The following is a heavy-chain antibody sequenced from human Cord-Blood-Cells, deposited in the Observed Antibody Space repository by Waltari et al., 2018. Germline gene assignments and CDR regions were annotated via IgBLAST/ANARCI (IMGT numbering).Heavy chain of an antibody. CDR1: GGSFSGYY. CDR3: ARLANWGSSVAFDI. Sequence: QVQLQQWGAGLLKPSETLSLTCAVYGGSFSGYYWSWIRQPPGKGLEWIGEINHSGSTNYNPSLKSRVTISVDTSKNQFSLKLSSVTAADTAVYYCARLANWGSSVAFDIWGQGTMVTVSS. D-gene: IGHD7-27*01. J-gene: IGHJ3*02. CDR2: INHSGST. V-gene: IGHV4-34*01.